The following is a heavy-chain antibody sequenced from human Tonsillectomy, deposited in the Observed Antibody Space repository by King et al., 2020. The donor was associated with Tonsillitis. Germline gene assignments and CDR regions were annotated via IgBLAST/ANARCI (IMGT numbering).Heavy chain of an antibody. CDR2: INPSGST. V-gene: IGHV1-46*03. D-gene: IGHD3-9*01. Sequence: VQLVQSGAEVKKPGASVKVSCKAFGYTFTSYYMHWVRQAPGQGLEWMGIINPSGSTSYAQNFQGRVTMNRDTSTSTVDMELSSLRSEDTAVYYCARDWSYDILTGTQWYYGMDVWGQGTTVTVSS. CDR1: GYTFTSYY. J-gene: IGHJ6*02. CDR3: ARDWSYDILTGTQWYYGMDV.